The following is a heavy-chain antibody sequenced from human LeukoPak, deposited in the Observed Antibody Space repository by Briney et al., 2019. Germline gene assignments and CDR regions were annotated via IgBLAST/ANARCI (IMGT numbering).Heavy chain of an antibody. CDR3: ARRIVGATTPFDY. D-gene: IGHD1-26*01. J-gene: IGHJ4*02. CDR2: IYPGDSDT. Sequence: GGSLKISCKGSGCRFTSYWIAWVRQMPGKGLEWMGIIYPGDSDTRYSPSFQGQVTISVDKSITTAYLQWSSLKASDTAMYYCARRIVGATTPFDYWGQGTLVTVSS. CDR1: GCRFTSYW. V-gene: IGHV5-51*01.